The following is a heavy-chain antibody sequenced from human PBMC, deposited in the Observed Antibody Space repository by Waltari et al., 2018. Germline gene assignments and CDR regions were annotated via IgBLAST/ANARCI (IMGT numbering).Heavy chain of an antibody. J-gene: IGHJ3*02. CDR2: IYYSGST. V-gene: IGHV4-31*03. CDR3: ARGSPIYGIGAFDI. D-gene: IGHD4-17*01. Sequence: QVQLQESGPGLVKPSPTLSLTCTVSGCSISRGGYYLRWIRQHPGKGLEWIGYIYYSGSTYYNPSIKSRVTISVDTSKNQFSLKLSSVTAADTAVYYCARGSPIYGIGAFDIWGQGTMVTVSS. CDR1: GCSISRGGYY.